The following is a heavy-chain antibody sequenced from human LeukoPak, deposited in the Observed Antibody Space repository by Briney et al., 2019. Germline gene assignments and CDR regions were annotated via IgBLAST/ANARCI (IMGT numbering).Heavy chain of an antibody. D-gene: IGHD2-21*01. V-gene: IGHV3-23*01. J-gene: IGHJ5*02. CDR3: GKRAIEENWFAR. Sequence: VGSLRLSCAASGFTFSSYAMSWVRQAPGKGLEWGSAISGSGGSTYYADSVKGRFTISRDNSKNTLYLQMNSLRAEDTALYYFGKRAIEENWFARWGQGTLAPVSS. CDR2: ISGSGGST. CDR1: GFTFSSYA.